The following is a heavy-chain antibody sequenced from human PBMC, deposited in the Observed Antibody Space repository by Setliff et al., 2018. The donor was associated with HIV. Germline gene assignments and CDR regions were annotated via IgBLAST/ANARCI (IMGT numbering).Heavy chain of an antibody. CDR2: IRYDGSNK. CDR1: GFTFSTYG. Sequence: GGSLRLSCAASGFTFSTYGMHWVRQAPGKGLEWVAFIRYDGSNKLYADSVKGRFTISRDNSKNTLFLQLNSLRVDDTAVYYCAKSCDVPSKPGPYYYSMDVWGKGTTVTVSS. V-gene: IGHV3-30*02. D-gene: IGHD2-2*01. J-gene: IGHJ6*03. CDR3: AKSCDVPSKPGPYYYSMDV.